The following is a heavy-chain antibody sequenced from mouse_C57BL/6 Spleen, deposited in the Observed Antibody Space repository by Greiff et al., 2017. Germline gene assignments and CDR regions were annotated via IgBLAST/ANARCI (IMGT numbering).Heavy chain of an antibody. CDR2: IDPENGDT. Sequence: VQLKESGAELVRPGASVKLSCTASGFNIKDDYMHWVKQRPEQGLEWIGWIDPENGDTEYASKFQGKATITADTSSNTAYLQLSSLTSEDTAVXYCTTSPDYYGSGGYFDVWGTGTTVTVSS. CDR1: GFNIKDDY. J-gene: IGHJ1*03. V-gene: IGHV14-4*01. CDR3: TTSPDYYGSGGYFDV. D-gene: IGHD1-1*01.